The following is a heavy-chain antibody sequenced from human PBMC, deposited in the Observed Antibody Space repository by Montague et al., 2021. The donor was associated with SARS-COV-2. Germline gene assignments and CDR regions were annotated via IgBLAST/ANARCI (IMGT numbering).Heavy chain of an antibody. CDR3: ARGASGSYYSAFDY. D-gene: IGHD1-26*01. V-gene: IGHV3-30-3*01. CDR1: GFTFSSYA. Sequence: SLRLSCAASGFTFSSYAMHWVRQAPGKGLEWVAVISYDGSNKCYADSVKGRFTISRDNSKNTLYLQMNSLRAEDTAVYYCARGASGSYYSAFDYWGQGTLVTVSS. CDR2: ISYDGSNK. J-gene: IGHJ4*02.